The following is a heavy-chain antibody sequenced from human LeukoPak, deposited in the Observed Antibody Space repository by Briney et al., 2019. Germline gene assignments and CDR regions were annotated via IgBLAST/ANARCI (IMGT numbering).Heavy chain of an antibody. J-gene: IGHJ4*02. CDR2: IYPGDSDT. V-gene: IGHV5-51*01. CDR1: GYSFTSYW. D-gene: IGHD3-22*01. Sequence: GESLQISCKGSGYSFTSYWIGWVRQMPGKGLEWMGIIYPGDSDTRYSPSFQGQVTISADKSISTAYLQWSSLKASDTAMYYCARHKEYYYDSSVYVDYWGQGTLVTVSS. CDR3: ARHKEYYYDSSVYVDY.